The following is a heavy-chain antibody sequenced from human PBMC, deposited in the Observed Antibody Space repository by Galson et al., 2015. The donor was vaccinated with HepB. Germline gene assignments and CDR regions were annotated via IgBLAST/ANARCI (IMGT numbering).Heavy chain of an antibody. Sequence: SVKVSCKASGYTFTTYGIIWVRQAPGQGLEWMGRINTYNGNTNYVKKVQGRVTMTTDTSTGTAYMELRSLRAEDTALYYCAKDPRVWIQVWSFDHWGQGTLVTVSS. J-gene: IGHJ4*02. CDR2: INTYNGNT. D-gene: IGHD5-18*01. CDR3: AKDPRVWIQVWSFDH. V-gene: IGHV1-18*01. CDR1: GYTFTTYG.